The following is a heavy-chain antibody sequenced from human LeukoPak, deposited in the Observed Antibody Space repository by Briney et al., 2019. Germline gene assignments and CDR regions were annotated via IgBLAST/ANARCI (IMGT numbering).Heavy chain of an antibody. CDR2: INHSGST. V-gene: IGHV4-34*01. Sequence: SETLSLTCAVYGGSFSGYYWSWIRQPPGKGLEWIGEINHSGSTNYNPSLKSRVTISVVTAKNQFSRKLSSGTVADTAVYYCARCGRYCLFMLYWGQGTLVTVSS. CDR3: ARCGRYCLFMLY. CDR1: GGSFSGYY. D-gene: IGHD2-8*02. J-gene: IGHJ4*02.